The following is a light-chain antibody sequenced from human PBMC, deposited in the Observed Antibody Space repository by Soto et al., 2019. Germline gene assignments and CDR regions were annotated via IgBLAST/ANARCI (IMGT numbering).Light chain of an antibody. Sequence: QLVLTQPPSVSEAPGQRVTISCTGSSSNIGAGYEAHWYQQVPGTAPKLLIYENNNRPSGVPDRFSGSKSGTSASLAITGLHAEEEAEYYSQSYDCSLSGYVFGTGTKLTVL. CDR1: SSNIGAGYE. V-gene: IGLV1-40*01. CDR2: ENN. J-gene: IGLJ1*01. CDR3: QSYDCSLSGYV.